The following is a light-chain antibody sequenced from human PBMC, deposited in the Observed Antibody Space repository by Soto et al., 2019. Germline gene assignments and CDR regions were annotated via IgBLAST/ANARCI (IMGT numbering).Light chain of an antibody. Sequence: QSALTEPPPASGSPGQSVTISCTGTSRDVGAYNYVSWYQQHPGKAPKLMIYEVTKRPSGVPDRFSGSKSGNTASLTVSGLQAEDEADYYCSSYADSISVLFGGGTQLTVL. CDR2: EVT. V-gene: IGLV2-8*01. CDR1: SRDVGAYNY. J-gene: IGLJ3*02. CDR3: SSYADSISVL.